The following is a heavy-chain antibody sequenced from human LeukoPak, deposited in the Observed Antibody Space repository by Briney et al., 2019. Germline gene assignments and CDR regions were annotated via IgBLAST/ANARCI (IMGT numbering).Heavy chain of an antibody. V-gene: IGHV3-9*01. CDR3: AKDTYSSS. CDR1: GFTFDDYA. J-gene: IGHJ4*02. Sequence: GRSLRLSCAASGFTFDDYAMHWVRQAPGKGLEWVSGISWNSGSIGHADSVKGRFTISRDNAKNSLYLQMNSLRAEDTALYYCAKDTYSSSWGQGTLVTVSS. CDR2: ISWNSGSI. D-gene: IGHD6-13*01.